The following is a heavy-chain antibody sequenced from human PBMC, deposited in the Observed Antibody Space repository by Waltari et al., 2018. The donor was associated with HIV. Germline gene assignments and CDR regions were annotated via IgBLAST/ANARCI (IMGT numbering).Heavy chain of an antibody. CDR1: AGTFSSYA. CDR3: ARDHRGNKLLYGMDV. Sequence: QVPLVQSGAEVNKPGSSVRVSCTVSAGTFSSYALNWVRQAPRQGLEWMGGIIPAFGTANYAERFQGRVTITADEYTSTAYMDRSSLRSEDTAVYFCARDHRGNKLLYGMDVWGQGTTVTV. CDR2: IIPAFGTA. V-gene: IGHV1-69*01. J-gene: IGHJ6*02.